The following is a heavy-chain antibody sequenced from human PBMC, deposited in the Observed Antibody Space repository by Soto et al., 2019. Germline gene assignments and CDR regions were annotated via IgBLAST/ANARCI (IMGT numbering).Heavy chain of an antibody. CDR2: ISAGGGNT. J-gene: IGHJ4*02. CDR3: ADGGEWAFNFDY. Sequence: GSLRLSCAASGFTFTSYAMSGVRQSPGKGLEWVSGISAGGGNTYYPDSVKGRFTISRDNSKNTLYLQMNSLRIEDTAIYYCADGGEWAFNFDYWGQGALVTVSS. D-gene: IGHD3-10*01. V-gene: IGHV3-23*01. CDR1: GFTFTSYA.